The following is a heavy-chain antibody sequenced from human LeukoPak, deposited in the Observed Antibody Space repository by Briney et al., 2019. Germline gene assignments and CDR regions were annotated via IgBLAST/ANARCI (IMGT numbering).Heavy chain of an antibody. CDR3: ARDLRKNSYFGY. CDR1: GFTFSTSG. Sequence: PGGSLRLSCAASGFTFSTSGMHWVRQAPGKIVEEVAIIYYDGYNKYYEDSVKGQFTISRDNSKNTLYLQMNRLRVEDTAVYFCARDLRKNSYFGYWGQGTLVNVSS. CDR2: IYYDGYNK. J-gene: IGHJ4*02. D-gene: IGHD1-7*01. V-gene: IGHV3-33*01.